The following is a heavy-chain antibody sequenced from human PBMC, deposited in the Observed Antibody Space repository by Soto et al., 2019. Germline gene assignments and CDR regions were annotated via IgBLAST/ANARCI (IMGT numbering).Heavy chain of an antibody. J-gene: IGHJ4*02. V-gene: IGHV3-74*01. Sequence: GGSLRLSCAASAFTFSSYWMHWVRQAPGKGLVWVSRINSDGSSTSYADSVKGRFTISRDNAKNTLYLQMNRLRAEDTAVYYCARDNSPDITIFGVVDYWGQGTLVTVS. CDR2: INSDGSST. D-gene: IGHD3-3*01. CDR1: AFTFSSYW. CDR3: ARDNSPDITIFGVVDY.